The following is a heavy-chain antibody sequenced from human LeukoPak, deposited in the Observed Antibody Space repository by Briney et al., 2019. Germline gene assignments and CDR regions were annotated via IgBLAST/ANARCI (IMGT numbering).Heavy chain of an antibody. V-gene: IGHV3-30-3*01. D-gene: IGHD5-12*01. Sequence: PGRSLRLSCAASGFTFSSYAMHWVRQAPGKGLEWVAVISYDGSNKYYADSVKGRFTISRDNSKNTLYLQMNSLRAEDTAVYYCAGNPVLLSGYDPHYWGQGTLVTVSS. CDR1: GFTFSSYA. J-gene: IGHJ4*02. CDR3: AGNPVLLSGYDPHY. CDR2: ISYDGSNK.